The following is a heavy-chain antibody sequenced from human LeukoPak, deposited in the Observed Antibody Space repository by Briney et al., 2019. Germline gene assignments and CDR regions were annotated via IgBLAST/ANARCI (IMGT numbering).Heavy chain of an antibody. J-gene: IGHJ6*02. CDR3: ASPYGRNYYYYGMDV. V-gene: IGHV3-30-3*01. Sequence: GGSLRLSCAASGFTFSSYAMHWVRQAPGKGLEWVAVISYDGSNKYYADSVKGRFTVSRDNSKSTLYLQMNSLRADDTAVYYCASPYGRNYYYYGMDVWGQGTTVTVSS. D-gene: IGHD4-17*01. CDR2: ISYDGSNK. CDR1: GFTFSSYA.